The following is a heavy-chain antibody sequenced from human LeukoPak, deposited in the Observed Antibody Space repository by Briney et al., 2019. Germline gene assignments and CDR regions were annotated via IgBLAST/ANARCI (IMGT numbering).Heavy chain of an antibody. CDR3: ARRATRTGSVDY. CDR1: GYTFTSYY. V-gene: IGHV1-46*01. CDR2: INPSGGST. Sequence: ASVKVSRKASGYTFTSYYMHWVRQAPGQGLEWMGIINPSGGSTSYAQKFQGRVTMTRDTSTGTVYMELSSLRSEDTAVYYCARRATRTGSVDYWGQGTLVTVSS. J-gene: IGHJ4*02. D-gene: IGHD1-26*01.